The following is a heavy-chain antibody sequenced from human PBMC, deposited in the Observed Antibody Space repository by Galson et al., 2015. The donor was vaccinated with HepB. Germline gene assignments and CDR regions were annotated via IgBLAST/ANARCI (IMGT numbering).Heavy chain of an antibody. CDR2: ISYDGSNK. CDR1: GFTFSSYG. Sequence: SLRLSCAASGFTFSSYGMHWVRQAPGKGLEWVAVISYDGSNKYYADSVKGRFTISRDNSKNTLYLQMNSLRAEDTAAYYCAKGCSSTSCRPTDVWGQGTTVTVSS. CDR3: AKGCSSTSCRPTDV. V-gene: IGHV3-30*18. J-gene: IGHJ6*02. D-gene: IGHD2-2*01.